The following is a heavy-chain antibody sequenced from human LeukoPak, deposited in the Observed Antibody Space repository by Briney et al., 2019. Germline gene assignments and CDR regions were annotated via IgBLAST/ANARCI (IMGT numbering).Heavy chain of an antibody. CDR3: ARDDSSSWYYFDY. J-gene: IGHJ4*02. V-gene: IGHV1-2*02. CDR2: INPNSGGT. Sequence: GASVKVSCKASGYTFTGYYMHWVRQAPGQGLEWMGWINPNSGGTNYAQKFQGRVTMTRDTSISTAYMELSRLRSDDTAVYYCARDDSSSWYYFDYWGQGTLVTVSS. CDR1: GYTFTGYY. D-gene: IGHD6-13*01.